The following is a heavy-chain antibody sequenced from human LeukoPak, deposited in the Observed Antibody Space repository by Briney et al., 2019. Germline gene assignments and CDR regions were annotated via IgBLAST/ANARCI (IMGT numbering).Heavy chain of an antibody. Sequence: GGSLRLSCAASGFTFDDYTMHWVRQAPGKGLEWVSAISGSGGSTYYADSVKGRFTISRDNSKNTLYLQMNSLRAEDTAVYYCAKELRGYSYGYSGYWGQGTLVTVSS. V-gene: IGHV3-23*01. CDR3: AKELRGYSYGYSGY. CDR1: GFTFDDYT. J-gene: IGHJ4*02. D-gene: IGHD5-18*01. CDR2: ISGSGGST.